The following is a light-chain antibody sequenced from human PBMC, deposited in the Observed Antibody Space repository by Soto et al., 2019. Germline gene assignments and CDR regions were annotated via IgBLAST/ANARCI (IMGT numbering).Light chain of an antibody. V-gene: IGKV2-28*01. Sequence: EIVMTQSPLSLSVSPGESASISCRSSQSLLDSNGKSYLDWYLQRPGQSPQLLIHLASDRASGVPDRFSGSGSGTYFTLRISRVVAEDVGVYYCMQALQTPLTFGGGTRVEIK. CDR1: QSLLDSNGKSY. J-gene: IGKJ4*01. CDR2: LAS. CDR3: MQALQTPLT.